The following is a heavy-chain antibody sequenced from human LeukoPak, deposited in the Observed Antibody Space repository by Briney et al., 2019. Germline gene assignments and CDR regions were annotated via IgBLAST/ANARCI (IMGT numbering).Heavy chain of an antibody. D-gene: IGHD1-14*01. J-gene: IGHJ4*02. CDR2: MNPNRGNT. CDR3: ARGNPFRKTNFDY. Sequence: XRVSXXXXXYTFXXXDINWVRQXPGQGLEWMGWMNPNRGNTDYAQNFQGTVTMTSNTSIRTAYMELSSLRSEDTAVYYCARGNPFRKTNFDYWGQGTLVTVSS. CDR1: XYTFXXXD. V-gene: IGHV1-8*01.